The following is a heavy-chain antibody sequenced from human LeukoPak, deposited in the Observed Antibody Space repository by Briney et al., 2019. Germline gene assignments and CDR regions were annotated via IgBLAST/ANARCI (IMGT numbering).Heavy chain of an antibody. Sequence: ASVKVSCKASGYTFTSYYMHWVRQAPGQGLEWMGIINPSGGSTSYAQKFQGRVTMTRDTSTSTVYMELSSLRSEDTAVYYCAAHDSFVRGVNNCFDPWGQGTLVTVSS. V-gene: IGHV1-46*01. CDR2: INPSGGST. CDR3: AAHDSFVRGVNNCFDP. J-gene: IGHJ5*02. CDR1: GYTFTSYY. D-gene: IGHD3-10*01.